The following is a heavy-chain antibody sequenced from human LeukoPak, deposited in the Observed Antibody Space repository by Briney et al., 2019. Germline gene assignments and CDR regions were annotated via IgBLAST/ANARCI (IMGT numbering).Heavy chain of an antibody. Sequence: GGSLRLSCAASGFDFSSNWMHWVRHAPGQGLVWVSRIKGDGISTNYADSVKGRFTISRDNSKNTLYLQMNSLRAEDTAVYYCARSGPAGAFDYWGQGTLVTVSS. D-gene: IGHD2-2*01. V-gene: IGHV3-74*01. CDR1: GFDFSSNW. CDR2: IKGDGIST. CDR3: ARSGPAGAFDY. J-gene: IGHJ4*02.